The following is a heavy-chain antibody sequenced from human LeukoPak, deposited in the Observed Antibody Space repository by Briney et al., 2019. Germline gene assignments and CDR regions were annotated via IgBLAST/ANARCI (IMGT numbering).Heavy chain of an antibody. CDR2: FDPEDGET. D-gene: IGHD7-27*01. J-gene: IGHJ4*02. V-gene: IGHV1-24*01. CDR1: GHSLSELS. CDR3: ARDNGRNWGQVGGY. Sequence: ASVKVSCKASGHSLSELSTHWVRQAPGKGLEWMGGFDPEDGETIYAQKFQGRVTMTEDTSTGTAYMELRGPRPDDTAVYYCARDNGRNWGQVGGYWGQGTLVTVSS.